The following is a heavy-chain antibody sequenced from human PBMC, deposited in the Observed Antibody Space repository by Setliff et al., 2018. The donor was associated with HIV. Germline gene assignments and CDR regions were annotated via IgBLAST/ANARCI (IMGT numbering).Heavy chain of an antibody. J-gene: IGHJ4*02. CDR2: IYHSGST. CDR3: ASFNRETWLCDN. Sequence: PSETLSLTCAVSGGSISSSNWWSWVRQPPGKGLEWIGEIYHSGSTNYNPSLKSRVTILVDTSKNQFSLTLSSVTAADTALYYCASFNRETWLCDNWGQGTLVTVSS. V-gene: IGHV4-4*02. D-gene: IGHD3-3*02. CDR1: GGSISSSNW.